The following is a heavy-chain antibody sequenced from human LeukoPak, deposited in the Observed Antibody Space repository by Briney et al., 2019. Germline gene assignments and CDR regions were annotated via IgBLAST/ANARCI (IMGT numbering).Heavy chain of an antibody. J-gene: IGHJ4*02. CDR2: ISGTGGGI. V-gene: IGHV3-23*01. D-gene: IGHD6-19*01. Sequence: GGFLRLSCAASGFTFSSYAMTWVRQPPGKGLEWVSTISGTGGGIYYADFVKGRFTISRDNSKNTLYLQMNSLRAEDTAVYYCAKDQGSSGYPTKFDFWGQGTLVTVSS. CDR1: GFTFSSYA. CDR3: AKDQGSSGYPTKFDF.